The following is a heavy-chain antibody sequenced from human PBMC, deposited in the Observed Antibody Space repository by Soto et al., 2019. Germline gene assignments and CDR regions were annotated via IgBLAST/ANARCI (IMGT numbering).Heavy chain of an antibody. Sequence: QLQLQESGPGLVKPSETLSLTCTVSSAPVSSSTYTWGWIRQPPGKGLEGLGSIYYSGSTYYNPSLNSRVTVSVDTSKSQFSLKVTSVTAADTAVYYCARLHGYCISSSCHGHYAMDVWGQGTTVTVSS. CDR2: IYYSGST. V-gene: IGHV4-39*01. D-gene: IGHD2-2*01. CDR3: ARLHGYCISSSCHGHYAMDV. CDR1: SAPVSSSTYT. J-gene: IGHJ6*02.